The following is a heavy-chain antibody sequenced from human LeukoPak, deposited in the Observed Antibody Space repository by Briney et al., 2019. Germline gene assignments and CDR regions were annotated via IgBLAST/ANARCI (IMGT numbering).Heavy chain of an antibody. CDR1: GFSFSTYW. J-gene: IGHJ4*02. Sequence: GGSLRLSCAASGFSFSTYWMTWVRQAPGKGLEWVANIKQDGSENYYVDSARGRFAISRDNAKNSLYLQMNSLTAEDTAVYYCATDLGSSRPNFWGQGILVTVSS. V-gene: IGHV3-7*01. CDR3: ATDLGSSRPNF. CDR2: IKQDGSEN. D-gene: IGHD6-13*01.